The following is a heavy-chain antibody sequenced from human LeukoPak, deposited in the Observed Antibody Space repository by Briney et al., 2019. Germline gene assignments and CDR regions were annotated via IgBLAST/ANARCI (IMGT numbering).Heavy chain of an antibody. Sequence: ASVKVSCKASGYTFTGYYMHWVRQAPGQGLEWMGWINPNSGGTNYAQKFQGRVTMTRDTSISTAYMELSRLRSDDTAVYYCARVRESGNTGEEQNRRYNWFDPWGPGTLVTVSS. V-gene: IGHV1-2*02. CDR2: INPNSGGT. D-gene: IGHD7-27*01. CDR3: ARVRESGNTGEEQNRRYNWFDP. J-gene: IGHJ5*02. CDR1: GYTFTGYY.